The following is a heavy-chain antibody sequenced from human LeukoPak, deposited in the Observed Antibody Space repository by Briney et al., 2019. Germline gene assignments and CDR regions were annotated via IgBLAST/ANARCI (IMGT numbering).Heavy chain of an antibody. CDR1: GGSISSSSYY. CDR2: IYYSGST. J-gene: IGHJ6*02. V-gene: IGHV4-39*01. CDR3: AIVKAGYFDLYYYYGMDV. D-gene: IGHD3-9*01. Sequence: SETLSLTCTVSGGSISSSSYYWGWIRQPLGKGLEWIGSIYYSGSTYYNPSLKSRVTISVDTSKNQFSLKLSSVTAADTAVYYCAIVKAGYFDLYYYYGMDVWGQGTTVTVSS.